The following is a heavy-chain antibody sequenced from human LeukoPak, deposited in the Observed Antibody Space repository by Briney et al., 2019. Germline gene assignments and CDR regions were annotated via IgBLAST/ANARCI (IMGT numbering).Heavy chain of an antibody. Sequence: ASVKVSYKASGYTFTGYYMHWVRQAPGQGLEWMGWINPNSGGTNYAQKFQGRVTMTRDTSISTAYMELSRLRSDDTAVYYCARAGEWLRPPYFDYWGQGTLVTVSS. J-gene: IGHJ4*02. CDR3: ARAGEWLRPPYFDY. CDR2: INPNSGGT. D-gene: IGHD5-12*01. V-gene: IGHV1-2*02. CDR1: GYTFTGYY.